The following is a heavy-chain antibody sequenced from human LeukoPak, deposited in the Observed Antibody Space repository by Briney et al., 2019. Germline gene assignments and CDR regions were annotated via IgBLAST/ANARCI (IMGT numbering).Heavy chain of an antibody. CDR1: GGAISSSSYY. CDR2: IYYSGST. Sequence: PSETLSLTCIVSGGAISSSSYYWGWIRQPPGKGLEWIGSIYYSGSTYYNPSLKSRVTISVDTSKNQFSLKLSSVTAADTAVYYCAREFDYWGQGTLVTVSS. J-gene: IGHJ4*02. CDR3: AREFDY. V-gene: IGHV4-39*01.